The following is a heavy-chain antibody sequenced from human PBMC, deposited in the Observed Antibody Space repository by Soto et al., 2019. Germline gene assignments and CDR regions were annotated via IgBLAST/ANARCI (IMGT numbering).Heavy chain of an antibody. CDR2: ISGSGGST. Sequence: EVQLLESGGGLVQPGGSLRLSCAASGFTFSSYAMSWVRQAPGKGLEWVSAISGSGGSTYYADSVKGRFTISRDNSKNTLYLQMNSLRAEDTAVYYCAKDNYDFWSGYYLAFDIWGQGTMVTVSS. J-gene: IGHJ3*02. CDR1: GFTFSSYA. CDR3: AKDNYDFWSGYYLAFDI. V-gene: IGHV3-23*01. D-gene: IGHD3-3*01.